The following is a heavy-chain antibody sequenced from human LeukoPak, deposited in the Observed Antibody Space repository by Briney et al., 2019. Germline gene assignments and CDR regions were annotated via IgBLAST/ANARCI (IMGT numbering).Heavy chain of an antibody. Sequence: SETLSLTCAVSGDSISSGGYWWSWIRQHPGKGPEWIGYISYGGKVDYNPSLKSRVAISADTPKNQFSLKLSSTTAADTAVYYCARAPVATPSEFDYWGQGTLVTVSS. V-gene: IGHV4-31*11. J-gene: IGHJ4*02. CDR1: GDSISSGGYW. CDR3: ARAPVATPSEFDY. D-gene: IGHD5-12*01. CDR2: ISYGGKV.